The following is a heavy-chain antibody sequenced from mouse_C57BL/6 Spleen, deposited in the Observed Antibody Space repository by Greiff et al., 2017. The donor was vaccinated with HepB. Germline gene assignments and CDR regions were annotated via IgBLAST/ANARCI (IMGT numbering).Heavy chain of an antibody. CDR2: ISSGSSTI. Sequence: DVMLVESGGGLVKPGGSLKLSCAASGFTFSDYGMHWVRQAPEKGLEWVAYISSGSSTIYYADTVKGRFTISRDNAKNTLFLQMTSLRSEDTAMYYCGRRWIDDGYDGWFAYWGQGTLVTVSA. V-gene: IGHV5-17*01. CDR1: GFTFSDYG. D-gene: IGHD2-2*01. J-gene: IGHJ3*01. CDR3: GRRWIDDGYDGWFAY.